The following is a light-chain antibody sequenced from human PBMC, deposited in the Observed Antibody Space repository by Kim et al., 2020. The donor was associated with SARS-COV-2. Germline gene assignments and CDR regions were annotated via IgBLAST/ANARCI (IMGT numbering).Light chain of an antibody. V-gene: IGLV3-19*01. Sequence: ARGKTVGIKCQGDSLRRFYASWYQQKPGQAPVLVIYGKTNRPSGIPDRFSGSSSGNTASLTITGAQAEDEADYYCNSRDSTDNHWVFGGGTQLTVL. CDR1: SLRRFY. J-gene: IGLJ3*02. CDR3: NSRDSTDNHWV. CDR2: GKT.